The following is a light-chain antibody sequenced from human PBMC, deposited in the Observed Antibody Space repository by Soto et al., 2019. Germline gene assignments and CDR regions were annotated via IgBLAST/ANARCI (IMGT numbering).Light chain of an antibody. V-gene: IGLV2-8*01. CDR1: SGDVGAYNY. J-gene: IGLJ2*01. CDR3: SSYARGNNVV. CDR2: EVS. Sequence: QSALTQPPSASGSPGQSVTISCTGTSGDVGAYNYVSWSQQHPGKAPKFMIYEVSKRPSGVPDRFSGSKSGNTASLTVSGLQAEDEADYYCSSYARGNNVVFGGGTKLTVL.